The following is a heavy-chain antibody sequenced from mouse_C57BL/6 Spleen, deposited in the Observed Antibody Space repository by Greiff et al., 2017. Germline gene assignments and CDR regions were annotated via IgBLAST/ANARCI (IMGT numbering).Heavy chain of an antibody. V-gene: IGHV1-15*01. CDR3: TRPTLLLSWFAY. D-gene: IGHD2-1*01. CDR2: IDPETGGT. CDR1: CYTFTDYE. Sequence: VQLQESGAELVRPGASVTLSCKASCYTFTDYEMHWVKQTPVHGLEWIGAIDPETGGTAYNQKFKGKAILTADKSSSTAYMELRSLTSEDSAVYYCTRPTLLLSWFAYWGQGTLVTVSA. J-gene: IGHJ3*01.